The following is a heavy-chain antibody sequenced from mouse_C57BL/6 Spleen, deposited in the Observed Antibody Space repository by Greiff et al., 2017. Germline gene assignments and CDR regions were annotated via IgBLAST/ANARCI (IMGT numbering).Heavy chain of an antibody. Sequence: VQLQQSGPELVKPGASVKISCKASGYTFTDYYMNWVKQSHGKSLEWIGDINPNNGGTSYNQKFKGKATLTVDKSSSTAYMELRSLTSEDSAVYYCAGGTTVVAPPYAMDYWGQGTSVTVSS. CDR1: GYTFTDYY. J-gene: IGHJ4*01. D-gene: IGHD1-1*01. CDR2: INPNNGGT. V-gene: IGHV1-26*01. CDR3: AGGTTVVAPPYAMDY.